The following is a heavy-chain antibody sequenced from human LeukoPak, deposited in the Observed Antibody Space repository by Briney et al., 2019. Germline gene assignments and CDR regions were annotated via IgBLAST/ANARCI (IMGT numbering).Heavy chain of an antibody. CDR2: SNAGNGNT. D-gene: IGHD2-2*01. CDR1: GYTFTSYA. CDR3: AIYCSSTSCYFSSRSH. J-gene: IGHJ4*02. V-gene: IGHV1-3*02. Sequence: GASVKVSCKASGYTFTSYAMHWVRQAPGQRLEWMGWSNAGNGNTKYSQEFQGRVTITADESTSTAYMELSSLRSEDTAVYYCAIYCSSTSCYFSSRSHWGQGTLVTVSS.